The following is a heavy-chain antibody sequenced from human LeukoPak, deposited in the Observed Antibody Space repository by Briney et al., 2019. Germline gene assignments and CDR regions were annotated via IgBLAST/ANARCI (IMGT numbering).Heavy chain of an antibody. Sequence: LRLSCAASGFTFSDYYMSWIRQPPGKGLEWIGSIYYSGSTYCNPSLKSRVTISVDTSKNQFSLKLSSVTAADTAVYYCARLAAAGIGDYWGQGTLVTVSS. CDR2: IYYSGST. CDR1: GFTFSDYY. D-gene: IGHD6-13*01. CDR3: ARLAAAGIGDY. J-gene: IGHJ4*02. V-gene: IGHV4-38-2*01.